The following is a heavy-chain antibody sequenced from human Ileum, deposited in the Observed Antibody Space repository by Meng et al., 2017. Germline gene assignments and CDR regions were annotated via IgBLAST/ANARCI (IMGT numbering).Heavy chain of an antibody. CDR2: INHGVNT. D-gene: IGHD3-22*01. V-gene: IGHV4-34*01. CDR3: AGVVFRGDTRDSCGLDH. J-gene: IGHJ4*02. CDR1: GVSLTDYY. Sequence: QVPSSQWGAGVLNASETLALTCRVDGVSLTDYYWSWIRQTPGKGLEWIGEINHGVNTNYNPSLKSRVTLSIDTSRDQFSLKLTSVTAADTAVYYCAGVVFRGDTRDSCGLDHWGQGTLVTVSS.